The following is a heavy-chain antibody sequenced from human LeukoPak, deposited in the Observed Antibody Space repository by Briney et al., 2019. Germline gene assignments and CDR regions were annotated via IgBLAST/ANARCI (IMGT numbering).Heavy chain of an antibody. V-gene: IGHV4-59*01. D-gene: IGHD3-22*01. J-gene: IGHJ4*02. Sequence: PSETLSLTCAVSGGSISSYYWSWIRQPPGKGLGWIGYIYYSGSTNYNPSLKSRVTISVDTSKNQFSLKLSSVTAADTAVYYCAREDSSGYFPFDYWGQGTLVTVSS. CDR1: GGSISSYY. CDR3: AREDSSGYFPFDY. CDR2: IYYSGST.